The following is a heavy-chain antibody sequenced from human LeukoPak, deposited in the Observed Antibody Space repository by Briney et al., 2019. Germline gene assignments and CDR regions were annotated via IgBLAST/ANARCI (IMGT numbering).Heavy chain of an antibody. CDR1: GFTVSSNY. Sequence: GGSLRLSCAGSGFTVSSNYMSWVRQAPGKGLEWVSAISGSGGNTFYADSVKGRFTISRDNSKNTLYLQVNSLRAEDTAVYYCAKVGSLSPTLTDTTMVYWYFDLWGRGTLVTVSS. V-gene: IGHV3-23*01. D-gene: IGHD5-18*01. CDR3: AKVGSLSPTLTDTTMVYWYFDL. CDR2: ISGSGGNT. J-gene: IGHJ2*01.